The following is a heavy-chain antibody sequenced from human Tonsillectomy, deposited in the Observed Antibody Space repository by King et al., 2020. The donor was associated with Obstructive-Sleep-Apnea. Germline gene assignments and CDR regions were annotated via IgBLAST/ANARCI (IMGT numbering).Heavy chain of an antibody. D-gene: IGHD1-1*01. Sequence: QITLKESGPTLLKPTQTLTLTCTFSGFSLSANGMGVAWIRQPPVNALEWLALVHLDDYKRYSPSLRNRLTITKYTSENRVVLTMTNMDPVDTGTYFCAHRDPTGLFDSWGQGTLVTVSS. J-gene: IGHJ4*02. CDR1: GFSLSANGMG. V-gene: IGHV2-5*02. CDR2: VHLDDYK. CDR3: AHRDPTGLFDS.